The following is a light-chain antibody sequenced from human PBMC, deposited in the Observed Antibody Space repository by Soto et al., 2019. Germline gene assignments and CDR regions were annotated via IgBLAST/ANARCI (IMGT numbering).Light chain of an antibody. CDR1: SSNIGAGYD. J-gene: IGLJ1*01. CDR3: QSYDSSLSGYV. Sequence: SVLTQPPSVSGAPGQRVTISCTGSSSNIGAGYDVHWYQQLPGTAPKLLIYGNSNRPSGGPDRFSGSKSGTSASLAITGLQAEDEADYYCQSYDSSLSGYVFGTGTKLTVL. CDR2: GNS. V-gene: IGLV1-40*01.